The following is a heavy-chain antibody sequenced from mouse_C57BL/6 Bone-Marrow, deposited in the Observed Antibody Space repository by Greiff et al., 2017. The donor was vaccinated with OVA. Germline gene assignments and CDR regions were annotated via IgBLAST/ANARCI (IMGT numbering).Heavy chain of an antibody. D-gene: IGHD1-1*01. J-gene: IGHJ2*01. CDR3: ARTHYYGSSPFDY. V-gene: IGHV1-69*01. CDR1: GYTFTSYW. CDR2: IDPSDSYT. Sequence: VQLQQPGAELVMPGASVKLSCKASGYTFTSYWMHWVKQRPGQGLEWIGEIDPSDSYTNYNQKFKGKSTLTVDKSSSTAYMQLSSLTSEDSAVYYCARTHYYGSSPFDYWGQGTTLTVSS.